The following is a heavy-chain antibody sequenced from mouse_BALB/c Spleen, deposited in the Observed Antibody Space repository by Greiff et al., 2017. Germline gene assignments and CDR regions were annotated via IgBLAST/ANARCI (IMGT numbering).Heavy chain of an antibody. V-gene: IGHV2-9*02. J-gene: IGHJ4*01. CDR2: IWAGGST. Sequence: QVQLKESGPGLVAPSQSLSITCTVSGFSLTSYGVHWVRQPPGKGLEWLGVIWAGGSTNYNSALMSRLSISKDNSKSQVFLKMNSLQTDDTAMYYCAREGGNYPYYYAMDYWGQGTAVTVSS. CDR1: GFSLTSYG. D-gene: IGHD2-1*01. CDR3: AREGGNYPYYYAMDY.